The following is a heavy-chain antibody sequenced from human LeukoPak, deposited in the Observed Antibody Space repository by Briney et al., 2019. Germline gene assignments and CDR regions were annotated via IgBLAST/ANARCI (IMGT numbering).Heavy chain of an antibody. Sequence: GESLKISCKGSGYSFSSHWIGWVRQMPGKGLESMGIIYPGDSDTRSSPSFQGQVTISADKSISTAYLQWNSLKASDTAIYYCARQVGATLYFDYWGQGTLVTVSS. J-gene: IGHJ4*02. CDR2: IYPGDSDT. CDR3: ARQVGATLYFDY. V-gene: IGHV5-51*01. CDR1: GYSFSSHW. D-gene: IGHD1-26*01.